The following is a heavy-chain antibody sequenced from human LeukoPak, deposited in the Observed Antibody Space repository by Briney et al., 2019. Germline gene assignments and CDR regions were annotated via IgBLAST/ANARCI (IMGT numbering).Heavy chain of an antibody. D-gene: IGHD3-3*01. CDR2: IYTSGST. CDR3: ARGVFYDFWSGPQNYYYYMDV. J-gene: IGHJ6*03. CDR1: GGSISSYY. V-gene: IGHV4-4*07. Sequence: SETLSLTCTVSGGSISSYYWSWIRQPAGKGLEWIGRIYTSGSTNYNPSLKSRVTMSVDTSKNLFSLKLSSVTAADTAVYYCARGVFYDFWSGPQNYYYYMDVWGKGTTVTVSS.